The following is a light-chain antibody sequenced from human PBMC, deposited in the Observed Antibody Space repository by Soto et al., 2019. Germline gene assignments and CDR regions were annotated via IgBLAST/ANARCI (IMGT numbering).Light chain of an antibody. V-gene: IGLV2-14*03. CDR1: SSDVGGYNY. Sequence: QSALTQPASVSGSPGQSITISCTGTSSDVGGYNYVSWYQQHPGKAPKLMIYDVSNRPSGVSNRFSGSKSGNTASLTISGLQAEDEEAYYCSSYRSSTNIRQFGGGTKVTVL. CDR2: DVS. CDR3: SSYRSSTNIRQ. J-gene: IGLJ2*01.